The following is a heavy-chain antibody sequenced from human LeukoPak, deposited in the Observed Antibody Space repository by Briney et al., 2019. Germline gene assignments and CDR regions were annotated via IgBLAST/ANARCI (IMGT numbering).Heavy chain of an antibody. D-gene: IGHD3-9*01. J-gene: IGHJ4*02. V-gene: IGHV5-51*01. CDR1: GYSFTSFW. Sequence: GESLKISCKASGYSFTSFWIGWVRQMPGKGLKWMGVIYPGDSDTKYNASFQGHVTISVDRSISTAFLQWSSLKASDSAMYVCAMGATAIGGYNILTGHYDDYFDCWGQGSLVTVSS. CDR3: AMGATAIGGYNILTGHYDDYFDC. CDR2: IYPGDSDT.